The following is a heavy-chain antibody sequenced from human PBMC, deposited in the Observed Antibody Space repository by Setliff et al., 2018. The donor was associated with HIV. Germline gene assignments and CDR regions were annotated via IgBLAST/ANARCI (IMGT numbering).Heavy chain of an antibody. CDR2: IFYSGST. Sequence: TLSLTCTVSGGSISRSRNYWGWIRQPPGKGLEWIGSIFYSGSTYYNPSLKSRPTISGDTSKNQFSLKLNSVTAADTAVYYCAKDWGSRLSYSFYYMDVWGKGTTVTVSS. V-gene: IGHV4-39*02. J-gene: IGHJ6*03. CDR1: GGSISRSRNY. CDR3: AKDWGSRLSYSFYYMDV. D-gene: IGHD3-16*01.